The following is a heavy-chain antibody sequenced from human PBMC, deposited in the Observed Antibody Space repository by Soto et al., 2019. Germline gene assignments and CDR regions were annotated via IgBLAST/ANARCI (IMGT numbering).Heavy chain of an antibody. J-gene: IGHJ4*02. V-gene: IGHV4-31*03. D-gene: IGHD6-25*01. Sequence: QVQLKESGPGLVKPSQTLSLTCTVSGGSISSCGQYWSWIRQHPGKGLEWIGYIYDSGSTYYNPSLRSRVTISVDTSKKQFSLKLRSVTAADTAVYYCARDAAEYYFDYWGQGTLVTVSS. CDR1: GGSISSCGQY. CDR2: IYDSGST. CDR3: ARDAAEYYFDY.